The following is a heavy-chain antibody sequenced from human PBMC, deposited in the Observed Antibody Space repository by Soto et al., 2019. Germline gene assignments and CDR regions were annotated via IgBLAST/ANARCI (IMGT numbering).Heavy chain of an antibody. Sequence: ASVKVSCKASGYTFTSYGISWVRQAPGQGLEWMGWISAYNGNTNYAQKLQGRVTMTTDTSTSTAYMELRSLRSDDTAVYYCAREGTSCSRGTCLHPFDYWGQGTLVTVSS. CDR3: AREGTSCSRGTCLHPFDY. CDR1: GYTFTSYG. D-gene: IGHD2-15*01. V-gene: IGHV1-18*01. J-gene: IGHJ4*02. CDR2: ISAYNGNT.